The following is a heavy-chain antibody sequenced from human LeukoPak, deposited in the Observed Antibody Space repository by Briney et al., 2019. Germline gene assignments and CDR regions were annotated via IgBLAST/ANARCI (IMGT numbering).Heavy chain of an antibody. CDR3: AKKDYGDYVWWFDP. V-gene: IGHV5-51*01. D-gene: IGHD4-17*01. J-gene: IGHJ5*02. CDR2: IYPGDSDT. Sequence: GESLKISCKGSGYSFTSYWIGWVRQMPGKGLEWMGIIYPGDSDTRYSPSFQGQVTISADKSIRTAYLQWRSLKASDTVMYYCAKKDYGDYVWWFDPWGQGTLVTVSS. CDR1: GYSFTSYW.